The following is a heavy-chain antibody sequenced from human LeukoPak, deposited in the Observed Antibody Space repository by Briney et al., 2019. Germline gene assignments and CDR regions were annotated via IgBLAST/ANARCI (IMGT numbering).Heavy chain of an antibody. CDR1: GYTFTGYY. Sequence: GASVKVSCKASGYTFTGYYMHWVRQAPGQGLEGMGWINPNSGGTNYAQKFQGRVTMTRDTSISTAYMELSRLRSDDTAVYYCARVITGSLTPYDYWGQGTLVTVSS. V-gene: IGHV1-2*02. CDR2: INPNSGGT. J-gene: IGHJ4*02. D-gene: IGHD1-20*01. CDR3: ARVITGSLTPYDY.